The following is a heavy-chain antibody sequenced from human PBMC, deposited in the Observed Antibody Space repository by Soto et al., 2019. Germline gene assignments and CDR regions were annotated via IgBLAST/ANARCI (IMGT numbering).Heavy chain of an antibody. J-gene: IGHJ6*02. Sequence: SVKVSCKASGGTFSSYAISWVRQAPGQGLEWMGGIIPIFGTANYAQKFQGRVTITADESTSTAYMELSSLRSEDTAVYYCARDKVTIMAVAGTRRYYYYGMDVWGQGTTVTVSS. CDR1: GGTFSSYA. CDR2: IIPIFGTA. CDR3: ARDKVTIMAVAGTRRYYYYGMDV. V-gene: IGHV1-69*13. D-gene: IGHD6-19*01.